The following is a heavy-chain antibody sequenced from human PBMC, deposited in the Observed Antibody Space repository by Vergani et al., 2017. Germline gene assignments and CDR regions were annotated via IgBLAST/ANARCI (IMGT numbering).Heavy chain of an antibody. J-gene: IGHJ5*02. Sequence: QVQLVESGGGVVQPGRSLRLSCAASGFTFNHYGMHWVRQAPGKGLEWVAVTWYDGNNKQYADSVKGRFTISRDNSKSTMYLQMNSLRDEDTVVYYCARGLRLLYNRFDPWGQGTLVTVSS. V-gene: IGHV3-33*01. CDR2: TWYDGNNK. D-gene: IGHD1-14*01. CDR3: ARGLRLLYNRFDP. CDR1: GFTFNHYG.